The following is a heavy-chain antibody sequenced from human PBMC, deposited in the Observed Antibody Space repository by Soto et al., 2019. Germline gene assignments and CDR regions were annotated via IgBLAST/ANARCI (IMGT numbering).Heavy chain of an antibody. V-gene: IGHV1-69*06. CDR3: ARGVYGSGNYYTGPSAFDI. Sequence: QVQLEQAGAEVKKPGSSVKVSCKASGGTLSDHGVAWLRQAPGQGLEWMGGTIPVFNTAKYPQKFQGRVTVTADKFTNIAYMELSSRRYDDTAFYFCARGVYGSGNYYTGPSAFDIWGQGTMVIFSS. D-gene: IGHD3-10*01. J-gene: IGHJ3*02. CDR1: GGTLSDHG. CDR2: TIPVFNTA.